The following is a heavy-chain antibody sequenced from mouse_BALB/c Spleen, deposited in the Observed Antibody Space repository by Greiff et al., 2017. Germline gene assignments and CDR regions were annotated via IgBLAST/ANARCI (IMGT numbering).Heavy chain of an antibody. D-gene: IGHD1-2*01. V-gene: IGHV5-6*01. Sequence: EVHLVESGGDLVKPGGSLKLSCAASGFTFSSYGMSWVRQTPDKRQEWVATISSGGSYTYYPDSVKGRFTISRDNAKNTLYLQMSSLKSEDTAMYYCARQNYYGYDRFYAMDYWGQGTSVTVSS. CDR1: GFTFSSYG. CDR2: ISSGGSYT. J-gene: IGHJ4*01. CDR3: ARQNYYGYDRFYAMDY.